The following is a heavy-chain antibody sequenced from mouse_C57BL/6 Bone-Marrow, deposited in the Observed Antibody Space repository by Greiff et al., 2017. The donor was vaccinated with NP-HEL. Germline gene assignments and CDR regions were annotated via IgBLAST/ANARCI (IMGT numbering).Heavy chain of an antibody. V-gene: IGHV7-3*01. J-gene: IGHJ4*01. CDR3: ARSIYYDYADDPFYAMDY. D-gene: IGHD2-4*01. CDR2: IRNKADGYPL. Sequence: DVKLQESGGGLVQPGFSLLLSFSASGFTFTDYYMSWVRQPPGKALEWLGFIRNKADGYPLEYNASVKGRFTISRDNSQSILYLQMNALRAEDSATYYCARSIYYDYADDPFYAMDYWGQGTSVTVSS. CDR1: GFTFTDYY.